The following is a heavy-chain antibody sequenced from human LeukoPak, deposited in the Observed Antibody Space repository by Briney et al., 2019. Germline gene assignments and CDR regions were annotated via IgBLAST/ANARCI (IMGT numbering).Heavy chain of an antibody. CDR3: VRDRGPAPVRSFDI. J-gene: IGHJ3*02. CDR1: GITFSNYE. V-gene: IGHV3-48*03. CDR2: ISSRGTTT. D-gene: IGHD1-14*01. Sequence: PGGSLRLSCAASGITFSNYELNWVRQAPGKGLEWVSYISSRGTTTHYADSVKGRFIISRDNAENSLYLQMNSLRVEDTALYHCVRDRGPAPVRSFDIWGQRTMVTVSS.